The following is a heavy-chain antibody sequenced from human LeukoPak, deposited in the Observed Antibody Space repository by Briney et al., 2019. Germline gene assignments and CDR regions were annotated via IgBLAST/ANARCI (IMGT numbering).Heavy chain of an antibody. CDR1: GGSISSYY. D-gene: IGHD3-16*01. CDR3: ARAGGGNTVWDADFGY. J-gene: IGHJ2*01. Sequence: PSETLSLTCTVSGGSISSYYWSWLRQPPGKGLEWIGYIYYNGGTNYNPSLRSRVTISVDTSKNHFSLRLSSVTAADTAMYYCARAGGGNTVWDADFGYGGRETWVTV. CDR2: IYYNGGT. V-gene: IGHV4-59*01.